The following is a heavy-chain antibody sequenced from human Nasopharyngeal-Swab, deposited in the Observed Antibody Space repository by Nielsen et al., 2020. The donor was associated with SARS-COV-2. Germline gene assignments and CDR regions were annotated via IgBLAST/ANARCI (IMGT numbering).Heavy chain of an antibody. Sequence: SATVSCKASGYTFTDYYMHWVRQAPARGLEWVGRINPNSGDTDYTQKFQGRVTVTRDTSINTVYMELSSLRSDDTAVYYCARDDGDVPGITGSGPPGGYWGQGTLVTVSS. CDR2: INPNSGDT. CDR1: GYTFTDYY. J-gene: IGHJ4*02. CDR3: ARDDGDVPGITGSGPPGGY. D-gene: IGHD6-13*01. V-gene: IGHV1-2*06.